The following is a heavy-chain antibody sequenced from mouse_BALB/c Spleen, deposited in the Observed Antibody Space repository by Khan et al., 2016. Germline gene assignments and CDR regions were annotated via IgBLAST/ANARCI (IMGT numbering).Heavy chain of an antibody. CDR2: ISDGGSYT. V-gene: IGHV5-4*02. Sequence: EVELVESGGGLVKPGGSLKLSCAASGFTFSDYYMYWVRKTPEKRLEGVATISDGGSYTYYPNMVKGRFTISRDNAKNNLYLQMSSLKSEDTAMYYCARDLNWYFDVWGAGTTVTVSS. J-gene: IGHJ1*01. CDR1: GFTFSDYY. CDR3: ARDLNWYFDV.